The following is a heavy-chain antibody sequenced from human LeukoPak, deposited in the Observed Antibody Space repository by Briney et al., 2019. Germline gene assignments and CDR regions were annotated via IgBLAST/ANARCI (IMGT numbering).Heavy chain of an antibody. Sequence: GGSLRLSCVASGFTFRSHPMTWVRQVPGKGLEWVASLTGSGQTTQYADFVRGRFTISRDNSKNTLYLQMNSLRVEHTAVYYCVRLGFCSSVDCYCDPSYNLWGQGTLVTVSS. CDR3: VRLGFCSSVDCYCDPSYNL. D-gene: IGHD2-21*02. CDR2: LTGSGQTT. V-gene: IGHV3-23*01. J-gene: IGHJ1*01. CDR1: GFTFRSHP.